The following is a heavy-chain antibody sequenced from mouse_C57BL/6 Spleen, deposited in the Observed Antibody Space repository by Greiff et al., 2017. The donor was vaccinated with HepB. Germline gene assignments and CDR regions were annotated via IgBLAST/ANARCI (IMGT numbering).Heavy chain of an antibody. Sequence: VQLQESGAELVRPGTSVKVSCKASGYAFTNYLIEWVKQRPGQGLEWIGVINPGSGGTNYNEKFKGKATLTADKSSSTAYMQLSSLTSEDSAVYFCARDGSSSAWFAYWGQGTLVTVSA. J-gene: IGHJ3*01. D-gene: IGHD1-1*01. CDR1: GYAFTNYL. CDR2: INPGSGGT. V-gene: IGHV1-54*01. CDR3: ARDGSSSAWFAY.